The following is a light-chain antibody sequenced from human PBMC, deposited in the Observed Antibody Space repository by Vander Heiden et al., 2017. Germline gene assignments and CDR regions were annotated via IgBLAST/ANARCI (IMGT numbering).Light chain of an antibody. V-gene: IGLV2-18*02. J-gene: IGLJ1*01. CDR1: SDDVGRHR. CDR2: DML. CDR3: CAYSGPSSPYV. Sequence: QSALTQPPSVSGSPEQSVSISCTGTSDDVGRHRVSWYQQQPGRAPRLMVDDMLQRPSGVPVRFSASVSGNTAYLTIFGLDIADEGDYYCCAYSGPSSPYVFGGGTLVTVL.